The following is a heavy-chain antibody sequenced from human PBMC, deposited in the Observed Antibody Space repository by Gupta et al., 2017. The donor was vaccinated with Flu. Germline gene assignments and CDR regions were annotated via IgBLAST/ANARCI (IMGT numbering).Heavy chain of an antibody. D-gene: IGHD3-10*01. Sequence: VRQAPGKGLEWVAVIWSDGNNKFYADSVRGRFTFSRDNSRNTMSLQMNSLRVEDTAVYYCARERGPFDAFDIWGQGTMVTVSS. CDR3: ARERGPFDAFDI. V-gene: IGHV3-33*01. J-gene: IGHJ3*02. CDR2: IWSDGNNK.